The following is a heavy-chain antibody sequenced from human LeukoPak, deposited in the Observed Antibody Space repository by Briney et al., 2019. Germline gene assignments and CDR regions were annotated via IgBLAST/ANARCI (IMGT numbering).Heavy chain of an antibody. CDR1: GGSFSNYD. D-gene: IGHD3-3*01. J-gene: IGHJ5*01. Sequence: SETLSLTCAVYGGSFSNYDWTWIPHPPGKGLEWIGEIHHSGRTNYNPSLKSRITISADTSKKQFSLRLSSVTAADTAVYYCARGRSRVTIFGVALNWLDSWGQGNLVTVSS. V-gene: IGHV4-34*01. CDR2: IHHSGRT. CDR3: ARGRSRVTIFGVALNWLDS.